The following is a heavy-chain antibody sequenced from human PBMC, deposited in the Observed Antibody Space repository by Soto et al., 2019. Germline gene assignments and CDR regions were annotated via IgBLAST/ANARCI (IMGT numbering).Heavy chain of an antibody. CDR1: GGSISSSSYY. CDR3: ARHTHSKPYGGMDV. D-gene: IGHD4-4*01. CDR2: IYYSGST. J-gene: IGHJ6*02. Sequence: SETLSLTCTVSGGSISSSSYYWGWIRQPPGKGLEWIGSIYYSGSTYYNPSLKSRVTISVDTSKNQFSLKLSSVTAADTAVYYCARHTHSKPYGGMDVWGQGTTVTVSS. V-gene: IGHV4-39*01.